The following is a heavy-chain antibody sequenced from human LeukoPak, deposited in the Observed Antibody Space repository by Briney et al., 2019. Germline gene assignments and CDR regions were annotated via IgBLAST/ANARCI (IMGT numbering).Heavy chain of an antibody. CDR2: IWYDGSNK. D-gene: IGHD6-13*01. CDR1: GFTFSSYG. V-gene: IGHV3-33*01. Sequence: GGSLRLSCAASGFTFSSYGMHWVRQAPGKGLEWVAVIWYDGSNKYYADSVKGRFTISRDNSKNTLYLQMNSLRAEDTAVYYCARDSSSSWYWGDYWGQGTLVTVSS. CDR3: ARDSSSSWYWGDY. J-gene: IGHJ4*02.